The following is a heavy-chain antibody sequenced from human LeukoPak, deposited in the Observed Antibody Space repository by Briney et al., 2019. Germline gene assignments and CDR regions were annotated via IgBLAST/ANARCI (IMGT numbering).Heavy chain of an antibody. J-gene: IGHJ4*02. D-gene: IGHD3-22*01. CDR1: GYTFTGYY. V-gene: IGHV1-2*02. CDR3: ARFARGEIVVDDFDY. Sequence: ASVKVSCKASGYTFTGYYMHWVRQAPGQGLEWMGWINPNSGGTNYAQKFQGRVTMTRDTSISTAYMELSSLRSEDTAVYYCARFARGEIVVDDFDYWGQGTLVTVSS. CDR2: INPNSGGT.